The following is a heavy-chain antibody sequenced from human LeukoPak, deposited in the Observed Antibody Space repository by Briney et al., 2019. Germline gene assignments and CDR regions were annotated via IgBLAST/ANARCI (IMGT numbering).Heavy chain of an antibody. CDR1: GYTFTNYY. CDR3: AREATMTIVVTTGGMDV. J-gene: IGHJ6*02. Sequence: ASVKVSCKASGYTFTNYYIYWVRQAPGQGLEWMGIINPRGGSTSCAQKFQGRVTTTRDTSTSTVYMEMSSLRSEDTAVYYCAREATMTIVVTTGGMDVWGQGTTVSVSS. CDR2: INPRGGST. V-gene: IGHV1-46*01. D-gene: IGHD3-22*01.